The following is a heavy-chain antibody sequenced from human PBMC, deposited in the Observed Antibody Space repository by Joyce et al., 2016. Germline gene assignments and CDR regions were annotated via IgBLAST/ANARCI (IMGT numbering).Heavy chain of an antibody. D-gene: IGHD6-25*01. CDR2: IYYDGIYK. CDR3: AKILTATYSSGWFLDY. Sequence: QVQLVESGGGVVQPGRSLRLSCAASGLTLSNYGVHWVRQAPGNVLEWVAVIYYDGIYKYYADSVKGRFTISRDNSKNTVFLEMNSLRAEDTAVYYCAKILTATYSSGWFLDYWGQGTLVTVSS. J-gene: IGHJ4*02. V-gene: IGHV3-30*18. CDR1: GLTLSNYG.